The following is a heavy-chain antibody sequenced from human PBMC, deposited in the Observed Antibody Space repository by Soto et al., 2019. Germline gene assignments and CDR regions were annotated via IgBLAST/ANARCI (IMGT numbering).Heavy chain of an antibody. D-gene: IGHD6-19*01. CDR3: ARAHSSGWYWRTSDYYYGMDV. Sequence: PGGSLRLSCAASGFTFSSYWMSWVRQAPGKGLEWVANIKQDGSEKYYVDSVKGRFTISRDNAKNSLYLQMNSLRAEDTAVYYCARAHSSGWYWRTSDYYYGMDVWGQGTTVNVSS. CDR2: IKQDGSEK. J-gene: IGHJ6*02. V-gene: IGHV3-7*03. CDR1: GFTFSSYW.